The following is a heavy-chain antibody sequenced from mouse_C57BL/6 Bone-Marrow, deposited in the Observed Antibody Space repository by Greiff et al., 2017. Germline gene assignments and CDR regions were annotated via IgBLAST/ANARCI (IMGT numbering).Heavy chain of an antibody. CDR1: GFTFTDYY. Sequence: EVMLVESGGGLVQPGGSLSLSCAASGFTFTDYYMSWVRQPPGKALEWLGFIRNKANGYTTEYSASVKGRFTISRDNSQSILYLQMNALRAEDSATYYCARYGLYAMGYWGQGASVTVSS. J-gene: IGHJ4*01. V-gene: IGHV7-3*01. CDR3: ARYGLYAMGY. CDR2: IRNKANGYTT.